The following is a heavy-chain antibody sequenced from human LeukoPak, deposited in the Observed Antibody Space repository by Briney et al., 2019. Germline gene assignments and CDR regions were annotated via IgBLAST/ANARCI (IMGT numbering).Heavy chain of an antibody. CDR3: ARVAEAAAFDS. CDR1: GFTFSKHG. J-gene: IGHJ4*02. CDR2: ISRNSRYI. D-gene: IGHD6-13*01. Sequence: PGGSLRLSCAGSGFTFSKHGMNWVRQAPGKGLEWVSSISRNSRYIYYADSMRGRFTISRDNAKNSLYLQMNSLKPEDTAVYYCARVAEAAAFDSWGQGTLVTVSS. V-gene: IGHV3-21*06.